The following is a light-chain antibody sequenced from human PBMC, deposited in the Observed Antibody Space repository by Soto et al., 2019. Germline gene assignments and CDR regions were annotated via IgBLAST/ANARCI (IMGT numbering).Light chain of an antibody. Sequence: QSVGNQPASGFGSSLHSNTISCTGTRSDVGSYNLVSWYQQHPGKAPKLMIYEVSKRPSGVSNRFSGSKSGNTASLTISGLQAEDESYYYCCSYAVSSTSPYVFGPGTNVTVL. CDR3: CSYAVSSTSPYV. V-gene: IGLV2-23*02. CDR2: EVS. CDR1: RSDVGSYNL. J-gene: IGLJ1*01.